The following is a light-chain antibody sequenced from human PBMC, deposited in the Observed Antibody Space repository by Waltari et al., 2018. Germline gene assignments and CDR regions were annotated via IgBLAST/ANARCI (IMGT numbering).Light chain of an antibody. V-gene: IGLV1-36*01. J-gene: IGLJ2*01. CDR3: AAWDDSLKGVL. CDR1: RSNLGNNA. Sequence: QSVLTQTPPVSEAPSQRVTISCSGSRSNLGNNAVNRYQQVPGNAPKLLVFADDLLPSGVSDRFSGSKSGTSASLAISGLRSEDEGVYFCAAWDDSLKGVLFGGGTKLTVL. CDR2: ADD.